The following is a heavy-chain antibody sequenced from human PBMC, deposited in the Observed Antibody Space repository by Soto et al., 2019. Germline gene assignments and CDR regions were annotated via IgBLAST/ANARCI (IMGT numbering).Heavy chain of an antibody. CDR1: GGSISSYY. V-gene: IGHV4-59*01. CDR2: IYYSGST. J-gene: IGHJ3*02. CDR3: ARVRLGMTTVTTGLAFDI. Sequence: LSLNCTVSGGSISSYYWSWIRQPPGKGLEWIGYIYYSGSTNYNPSLKSRVTISVDTSKNQFSLKLSSVTAADTAVYYCARVRLGMTTVTTGLAFDIWGQGTMVTVSS. D-gene: IGHD4-17*01.